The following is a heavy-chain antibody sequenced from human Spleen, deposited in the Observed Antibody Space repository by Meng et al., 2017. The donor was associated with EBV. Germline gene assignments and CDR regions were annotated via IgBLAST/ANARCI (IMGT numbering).Heavy chain of an antibody. CDR1: GGSFSSYD. CDR2: INQSGSI. D-gene: IGHD1-26*01. Sequence: QVQLQQWGAGLLKPSETLSLTCAVSGGSFSSYDWSWIRQPPGKGLEWIGEINQSGSIYYNPSLMGRVTISGDTSRNQFSLKLISVTAADTAVYYCARGPYYEWGQGTLVTVSS. J-gene: IGHJ4*02. V-gene: IGHV4-34*01. CDR3: ARGPYYE.